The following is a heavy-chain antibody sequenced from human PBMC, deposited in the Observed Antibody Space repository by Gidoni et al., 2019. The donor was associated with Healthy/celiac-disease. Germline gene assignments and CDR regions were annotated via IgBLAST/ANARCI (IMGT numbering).Heavy chain of an antibody. D-gene: IGHD2-2*03. Sequence: QVQLVESGGGVVQPGRSLRLSCAASGFPFSSYGMHWVRQAPGKGLEWVAVIWYDGSNKYYADSVKGRFTISRDNSKTTLYLQMNSLRAEDTAVYYCARDGSAFPNYFDYWGQGTLVTVSS. V-gene: IGHV3-33*01. CDR3: ARDGSAFPNYFDY. CDR2: IWYDGSNK. CDR1: GFPFSSYG. J-gene: IGHJ4*02.